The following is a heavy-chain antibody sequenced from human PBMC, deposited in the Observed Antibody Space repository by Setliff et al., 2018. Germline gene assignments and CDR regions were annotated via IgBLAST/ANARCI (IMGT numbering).Heavy chain of an antibody. Sequence: SETLSLTCTVSGDSISSTSYQWGWVRQPPGKGLEWIGSIYYSGTAYYNPSLKSRVTISVDTSKNQFSLQVTSVTATDTAVYYCARHEFVGGYYGSVTYRHFDYWGQGILVTVSS. CDR3: ARHEFVGGYYGSVTYRHFDY. V-gene: IGHV4-39*01. CDR2: IYYSGTA. D-gene: IGHD3-10*01. CDR1: GDSISSTSYQ. J-gene: IGHJ4*02.